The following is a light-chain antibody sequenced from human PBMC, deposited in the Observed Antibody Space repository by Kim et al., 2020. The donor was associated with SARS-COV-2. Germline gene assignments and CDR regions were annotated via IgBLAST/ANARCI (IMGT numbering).Light chain of an antibody. J-gene: IGKJ3*01. Sequence: EVVLTQSPGTLSLSPGERATLSCRAGQSISTYLAWYQQKPGQAPRLIIYDASNRATGIPARFSASGSGTDFTLTISSLEPEDFAVYYCQQRSDGYTFGPGTKVDIK. CDR3: QQRSDGYT. CDR1: QSISTY. CDR2: DAS. V-gene: IGKV3-11*01.